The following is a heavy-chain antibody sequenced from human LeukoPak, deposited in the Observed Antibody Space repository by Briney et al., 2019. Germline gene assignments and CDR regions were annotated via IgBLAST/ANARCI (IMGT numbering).Heavy chain of an antibody. D-gene: IGHD2-2*01. V-gene: IGHV3-30*02. CDR3: AKSHRGHCSTTTCDDEGDY. J-gene: IGHJ4*02. CDR1: GFTFSSYG. Sequence: GGSLRLSCAASGFTFSSYGMHWVRQAPGKGLEWVAFIRYDGSNKYYADSVKGRFTISRDNSKHTLYLQLNSLRAEDTDVYYCAKSHRGHCSTTTCDDEGDYWGQGTLVTVSS. CDR2: IRYDGSNK.